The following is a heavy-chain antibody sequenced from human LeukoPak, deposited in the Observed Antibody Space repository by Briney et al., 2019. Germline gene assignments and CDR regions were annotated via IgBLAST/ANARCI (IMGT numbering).Heavy chain of an antibody. CDR2: ISAYNGNT. CDR3: ARPTPPYCSSTSCLPPDY. Sequence: ASVKVSCKVSGYTFTSYGISWVRQAPGQGLEWMGWISAYNGNTNYAQKLQGRVTMTTDTSTSTAYMELRSLRSDDTAVYYCARPTPPYCSSTSCLPPDYWGQGTLVTVSS. D-gene: IGHD2-2*01. V-gene: IGHV1-18*01. CDR1: GYTFTSYG. J-gene: IGHJ4*02.